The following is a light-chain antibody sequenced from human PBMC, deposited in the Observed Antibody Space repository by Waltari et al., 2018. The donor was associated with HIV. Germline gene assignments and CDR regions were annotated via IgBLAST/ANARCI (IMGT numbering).Light chain of an antibody. CDR3: AAWDDSLNGRYV. J-gene: IGLJ1*01. V-gene: IGLV1-44*01. CDR2: ATN. Sequence: QSGLTQPPSVSGPPGQRVTIPCSGRSSNIARHAVHWSQHFPGTAPKLLIYATNQRSSGVPDRFSGSKSGTSASLAISGLQSEDEADYYCAAWDDSLNGRYVFGTGTKVTVL. CDR1: SSNIARHA.